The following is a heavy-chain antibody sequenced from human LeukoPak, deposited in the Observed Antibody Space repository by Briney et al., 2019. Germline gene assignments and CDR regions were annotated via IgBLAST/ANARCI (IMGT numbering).Heavy chain of an antibody. CDR1: GGSISSYY. V-gene: IGHV4-59*12. J-gene: IGHJ4*02. Sequence: SETLSLTCTVSGGSISSYYWSWIRQPPGKGLEWIGYIYHSGSTYYNPFLKSRVTISVDRSKNQFSLKLSSVTAADTAVYYCARGDVDTATPYFDYWGQGTLVTVSS. CDR2: IYHSGST. CDR3: ARGDVDTATPYFDY. D-gene: IGHD5-18*01.